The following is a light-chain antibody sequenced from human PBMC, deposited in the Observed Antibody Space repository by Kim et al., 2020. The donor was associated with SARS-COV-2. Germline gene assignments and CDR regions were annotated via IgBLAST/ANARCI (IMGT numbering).Light chain of an antibody. Sequence: DVVMTQSPDSLAVSLGGRVTINCKSSQTVLHRSNNKNYLAWYKQNPGQPPKLLSYWASTRQSGVPDRFSGSGSATDFTLTISSLQAEDVAVYYCQQYYSSPLTFGGGTKVDIK. V-gene: IGKV4-1*01. J-gene: IGKJ4*01. CDR1: QTVLHRSNNKNY. CDR2: WAS. CDR3: QQYYSSPLT.